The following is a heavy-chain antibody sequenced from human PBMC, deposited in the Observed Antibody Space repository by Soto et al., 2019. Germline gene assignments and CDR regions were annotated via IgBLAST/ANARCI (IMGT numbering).Heavy chain of an antibody. CDR3: AREGIAAAGSHWFDP. J-gene: IGHJ5*02. Sequence: EASVKVSCKASGGTFSSYAINWVRQAPGQGLEWMGGIIPIFGTANYAQKFQGRVTITADESTSTAYMELSSLRSEDTAVYYCAREGIAAAGSHWFDPWGHGTLVTVSS. V-gene: IGHV1-69*13. CDR1: GGTFSSYA. CDR2: IIPIFGTA. D-gene: IGHD6-13*01.